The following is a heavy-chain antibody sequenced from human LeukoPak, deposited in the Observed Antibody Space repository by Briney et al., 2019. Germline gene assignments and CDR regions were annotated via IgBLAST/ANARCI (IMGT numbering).Heavy chain of an antibody. CDR3: ARAFGVVSESDAFDI. J-gene: IGHJ3*02. CDR2: MNPNSGNT. D-gene: IGHD3-3*01. V-gene: IGHV1-8*03. Sequence: ASVKVSCKASGYTFTSYDINWVRQATGQGLEWMGWMNPNSGNTGYAQKFQGRVTITRNTSISTAYMELSSLRSEDTAAYYCARAFGVVSESDAFDIWGQGTMVTASS. CDR1: GYTFTSYD.